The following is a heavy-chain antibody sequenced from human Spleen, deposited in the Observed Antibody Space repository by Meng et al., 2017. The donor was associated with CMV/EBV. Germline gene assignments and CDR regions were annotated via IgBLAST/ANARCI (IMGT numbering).Heavy chain of an antibody. V-gene: IGHV1-69*10. CDR2: IIPILGIA. CDR1: GGTFSSYA. Sequence: SVKVSCKASGGTFSSYAISWVRQAPGQGLEWMGGIIPILGIANYAQKFQGRVTITADKSTSTAYMELSSLRSEDTAVYYCAGSYYYYDSSGYYWSWYYGMDVWGQGTTVTVSS. J-gene: IGHJ6*02. D-gene: IGHD3-22*01. CDR3: AGSYYYYDSSGYYWSWYYGMDV.